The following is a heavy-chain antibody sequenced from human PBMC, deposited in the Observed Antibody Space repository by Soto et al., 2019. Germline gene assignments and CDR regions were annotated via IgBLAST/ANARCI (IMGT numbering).Heavy chain of an antibody. CDR2: ISAYNGNT. CDR3: AREKKSITIFGVVTASGYMDV. V-gene: IGHV1-18*01. D-gene: IGHD3-3*01. Sequence: ASVKVSCKASVYTFTSYGISWVRQAPGQGLEWMGWISAYNGNTNYAQKLQGRVTMTTDTSTSTAYMELRSLRSDDTAVYYCAREKKSITIFGVVTASGYMDVWGKGTTVTVSS. J-gene: IGHJ6*03. CDR1: VYTFTSYG.